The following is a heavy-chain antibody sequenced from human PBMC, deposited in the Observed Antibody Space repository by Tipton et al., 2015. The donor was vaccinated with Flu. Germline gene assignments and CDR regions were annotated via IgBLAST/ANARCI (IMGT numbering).Heavy chain of an antibody. J-gene: IGHJ4*02. CDR1: GFTFADYA. Sequence: SLRLSCTTSGFTFADYAVNWVRQAPGKGLEWVSGFGGSGNSRYYAESVKGRFTISRDNSKNTLFLEMNGLRAEDTALYYCVKTALRYFDYFDYWGQGTLVTVSS. D-gene: IGHD3-9*01. CDR2: FGGSGNSR. CDR3: VKTALRYFDYFDY. V-gene: IGHV3-23*01.